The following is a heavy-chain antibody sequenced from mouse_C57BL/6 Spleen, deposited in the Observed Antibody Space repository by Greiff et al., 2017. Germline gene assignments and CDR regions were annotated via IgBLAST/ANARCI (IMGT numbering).Heavy chain of an antibody. D-gene: IGHD2-1*01. V-gene: IGHV1-69*01. CDR2: IDPSDSYT. CDR1: GYTFTSYW. CDR3: ARLYYGIDY. Sequence: QVQLQQPGAELVMPGASVKLSCKASGYTFTSYWMHWVKQRPGQGLEWIGEIDPSDSYTNYNQKFKGKSTLTVDKSSSTAYMQLSSLTSEDSAVYYCARLYYGIDYWGKGTTLTVSS. J-gene: IGHJ2*01.